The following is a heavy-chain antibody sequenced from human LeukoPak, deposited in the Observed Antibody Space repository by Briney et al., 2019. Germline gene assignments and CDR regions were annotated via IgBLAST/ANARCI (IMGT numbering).Heavy chain of an antibody. V-gene: IGHV3-48*01. Sequence: GGSLRLSCAASEFTFSSYSMNWVRQAPGKGLEWVSYITNSGNSKSYADSVKGRFTISRDNTKNSLYLQMNGLRAEDTAVYYCATASAETGTFVYWGQGTLVTVSS. J-gene: IGHJ4*02. CDR2: ITNSGNSK. CDR3: ATASAETGTFVY. D-gene: IGHD6-19*01. CDR1: EFTFSSYS.